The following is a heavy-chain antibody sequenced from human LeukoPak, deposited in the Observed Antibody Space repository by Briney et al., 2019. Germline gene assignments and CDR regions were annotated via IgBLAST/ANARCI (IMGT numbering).Heavy chain of an antibody. CDR3: ARDRGFYHDSLFAFDF. V-gene: IGHV1-69*06. CDR2: IIPIFGSV. Sequence: SVKVSCKAPGGTFNNYAISWVRQAPGQGLERMGRIIPIFGSVNYAQKLQGRVTISADKSTSTAYMELSSLTSEDTAVYYCARDRGFYHDSLFAFDFWGQGTMVTVSS. J-gene: IGHJ3*01. CDR1: GGTFNNYA. D-gene: IGHD3-22*01.